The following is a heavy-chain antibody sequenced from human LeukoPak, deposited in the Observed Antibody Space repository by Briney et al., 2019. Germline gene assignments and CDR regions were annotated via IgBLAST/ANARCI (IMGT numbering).Heavy chain of an antibody. CDR2: IYYSGRT. CDR1: GGSISTSSYY. J-gene: IGHJ4*02. V-gene: IGHV4-39*01. Sequence: TSETLSLTCTVSGGSISTSSYYWGWLRQPPGKGLEWIGTIYYSGRTYYNPSLKSRVTISVDTSKNQFSLKLSSVTAADTAMYYCARHGYYFDSPSDYWGQGTLVTVSS. CDR3: ARHGYYFDSPSDY. D-gene: IGHD3-22*01.